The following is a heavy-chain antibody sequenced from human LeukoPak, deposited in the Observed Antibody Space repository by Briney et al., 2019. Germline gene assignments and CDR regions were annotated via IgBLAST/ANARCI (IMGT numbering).Heavy chain of an antibody. Sequence: PGRSLRLSCAASGFTFRSYGMHWVRQAPGKGLEWVAVISDDGNKKYYADSVKGRFTISRDNAKKSLFLQMNSLRAEDTAVYYCARDRDCSTTSCYDGHFDYWGQGTLVTVSS. D-gene: IGHD2-2*01. CDR1: GFTFRSYG. CDR3: ARDRDCSTTSCYDGHFDY. CDR2: ISDDGNKK. J-gene: IGHJ4*02. V-gene: IGHV3-33*08.